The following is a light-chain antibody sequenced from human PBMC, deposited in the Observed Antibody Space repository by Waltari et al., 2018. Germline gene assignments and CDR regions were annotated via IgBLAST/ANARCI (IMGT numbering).Light chain of an antibody. V-gene: IGLV2-14*03. CDR1: KSDVGFYNY. J-gene: IGLJ3*02. CDR3: KSYTGTGSWV. CDR2: DVS. Sequence: QSALTQPASVSGSPGQSNTISCTGTKSDVGFYNYVSWYQQHPGKAPKVIIYDVSQRPSGISNRFSGSKSGNTASLIISGLQADDEADYYCKSYTGTGSWVFGGGTKLTVL.